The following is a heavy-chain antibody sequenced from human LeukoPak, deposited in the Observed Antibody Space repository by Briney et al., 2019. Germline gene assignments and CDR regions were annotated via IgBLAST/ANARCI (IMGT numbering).Heavy chain of an antibody. D-gene: IGHD6-13*01. CDR1: GFTFSSYS. V-gene: IGHV3-21*01. Sequence: GGSLRLSCAASGFTFSSYSMNWVRQAPGKGLEWVSSISSSSSYIYYADSVKGRFTISRDNAKNSLYLQMNSLRAEDTAVYYCARDMWQLVQERYNWFDPWGQGTLVTVSS. CDR3: ARDMWQLVQERYNWFDP. CDR2: ISSSSSYI. J-gene: IGHJ5*01.